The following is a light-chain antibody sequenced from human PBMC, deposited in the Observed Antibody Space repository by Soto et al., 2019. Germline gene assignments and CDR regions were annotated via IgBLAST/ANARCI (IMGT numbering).Light chain of an antibody. J-gene: IGKJ4*01. Sequence: DIQFTQSASFLSASVGARVTITCRASQSISTYLEWFQQKPGKAPKLLIYAASTLQSGVPSRFSGSGSGTDFTLTISSLQPEDFATYYCQQLNSYPLTFGGGTKVDIK. CDR3: QQLNSYPLT. V-gene: IGKV1-9*01. CDR1: QSISTY. CDR2: AAS.